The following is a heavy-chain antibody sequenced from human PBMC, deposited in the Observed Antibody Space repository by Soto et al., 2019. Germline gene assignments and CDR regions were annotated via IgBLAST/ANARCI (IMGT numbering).Heavy chain of an antibody. CDR3: ARRPYGLDV. J-gene: IGHJ6*02. V-gene: IGHV4-4*02. CDR1: GGSISSSNW. CDR2: IYHSGSA. Sequence: QVQLQESGPGLVEPSGTLSLTCAVSGGSISSSNWWSWVRQPPGTGLEWIGEIYHSGSANYNPSLXXRXTXXIDKSKNQFSLKLSSVTAADTAAYYCARRPYGLDVWGQGTTVTVSS.